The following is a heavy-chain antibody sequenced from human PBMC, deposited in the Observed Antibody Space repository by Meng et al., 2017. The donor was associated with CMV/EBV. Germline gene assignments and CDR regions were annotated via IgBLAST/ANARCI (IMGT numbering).Heavy chain of an antibody. V-gene: IGHV3-30*18. CDR2: ISYDGSNK. CDR3: AKDYSPYCSSTSCYGYFDY. D-gene: IGHD2-2*01. Sequence: GESLKISCAASGFTLRNYWIHWVRQAPGKGLEWVAVISYDGSNKYYADSVKGRFTISRDNSKNTLYLQMNSLRAEDTAVYYCAKDYSPYCSSTSCYGYFDYWGQGTLVTVSS. J-gene: IGHJ4*02. CDR1: GFTLRNYW.